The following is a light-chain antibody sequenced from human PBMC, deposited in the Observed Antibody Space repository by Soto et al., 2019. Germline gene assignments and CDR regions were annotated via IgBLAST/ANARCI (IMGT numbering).Light chain of an antibody. CDR3: NSYTSSSTLV. CDR2: DVS. J-gene: IGLJ2*01. CDR1: SRDVGGYNY. V-gene: IGLV2-14*01. Sequence: QSALTQPASVSGSPGQSIAISCTGSSRDVGGYNYVSWYQQHPDKAPKLIIYDVSGRPSGVSDRLSGSKSGYTASLTISGLQCEDEADYYCNSYTSSSTLVFGGGTKLTVL.